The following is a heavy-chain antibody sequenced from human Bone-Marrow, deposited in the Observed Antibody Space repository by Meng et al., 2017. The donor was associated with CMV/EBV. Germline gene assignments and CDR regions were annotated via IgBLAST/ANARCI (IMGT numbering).Heavy chain of an antibody. Sequence: SETLSLTCTVSGGSISSSSYYWGWIRQPPGKGLEWIGSIYYSGSTYYNPSLKSRVTISVDTSKNQFSLKLSSVTAADTAVYYCARAHAVARYDHWGQGTLVTVSS. V-gene: IGHV4-39*07. J-gene: IGHJ5*02. CDR2: IYYSGST. CDR1: GGSISSSSYY. CDR3: ARAHAVARYDH. D-gene: IGHD6-19*01.